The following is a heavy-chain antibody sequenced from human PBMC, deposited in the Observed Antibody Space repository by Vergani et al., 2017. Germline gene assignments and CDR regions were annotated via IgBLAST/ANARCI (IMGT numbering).Heavy chain of an antibody. J-gene: IGHJ6*03. CDR2: IFSNDEK. D-gene: IGHD3-3*01. CDR1: GFSLSNARMG. CDR3: ARIFRDFCSGYYQNYYXMDV. V-gene: IGHV2-26*01. Sequence: QVTLKESGPVLVKPTETLTLTCTVSGFSLSNARMGVSWIRPPPGKALEWLAHIFSNDEKSYSTSLKSRLTISKDTPKSQVVLTMTNMHPVDTATYYCARIFRDFCSGYYQNYYXMDVWGKGTTVTVSS.